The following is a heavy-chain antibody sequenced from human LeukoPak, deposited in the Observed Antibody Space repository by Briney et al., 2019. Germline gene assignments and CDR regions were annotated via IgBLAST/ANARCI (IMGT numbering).Heavy chain of an antibody. D-gene: IGHD6-13*01. CDR3: AKSRRAAAGPFDY. V-gene: IGHV3-20*04. J-gene: IGHJ4*02. CDR2: INWNGGST. CDR1: GFTFDDYG. Sequence: RTGGSLRLSCAASGFTFDDYGMSWVRQAPGKGLEWVSGINWNGGSTGYADSVKGRFTISRDNAKNSLYLQMNSLRAEDTAVYYCAKSRRAAAGPFDYWGQGTLVTVSS.